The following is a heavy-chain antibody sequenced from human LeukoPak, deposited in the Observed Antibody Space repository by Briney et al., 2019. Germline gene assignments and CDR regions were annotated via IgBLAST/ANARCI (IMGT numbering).Heavy chain of an antibody. V-gene: IGHV4-34*01. Sequence: PSETLSLTCAVYGGSFSGYYWSWIRQPPGKGLEWIGEINHSGSTNYNTSLKSRVTISVDTSKNQFSLKLSSVTAADTAVYYCARAVVVTAYDFWGQGTLVTVSS. CDR2: INHSGST. J-gene: IGHJ4*02. CDR3: ARAVVVTAYDF. D-gene: IGHD2-21*02. CDR1: GGSFSGYY.